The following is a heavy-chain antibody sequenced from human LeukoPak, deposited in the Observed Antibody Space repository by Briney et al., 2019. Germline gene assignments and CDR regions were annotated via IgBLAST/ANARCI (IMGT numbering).Heavy chain of an antibody. CDR1: GFTFSDYN. CDR2: ISRSGSTK. Sequence: GGSLRLSCAASGFTFSDYNMRWIRQAPGKGLEWVSSISRSGSTKYYADSVKGRLTISRDNAKNSLYLQMNSLRAEDTAVYYCARDRHFDYWGQGTLVTVSS. V-gene: IGHV3-11*04. CDR3: ARDRHFDY. J-gene: IGHJ4*02.